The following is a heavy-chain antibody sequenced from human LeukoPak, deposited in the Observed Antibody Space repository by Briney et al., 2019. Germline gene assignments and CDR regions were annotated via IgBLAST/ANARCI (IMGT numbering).Heavy chain of an antibody. J-gene: IGHJ4*02. CDR3: ARGYYYDSSGYYYYFDY. V-gene: IGHV1-46*01. Sequence: ASVKVSCKASGYTFTGYYMHWVRQAPGQGLEWMGIINPSGGSTSYAQKFQGRVTMTRDTSTSTVYMELSSLRSEDTAVYYCARGYYYDSSGYYYYFDYWGQGTLVTVSS. CDR2: INPSGGST. CDR1: GYTFTGYY. D-gene: IGHD3-22*01.